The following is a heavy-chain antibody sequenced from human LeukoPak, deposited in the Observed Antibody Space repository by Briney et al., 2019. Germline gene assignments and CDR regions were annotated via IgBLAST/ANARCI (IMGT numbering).Heavy chain of an antibody. V-gene: IGHV3-21*01. CDR2: ISSSSSYI. J-gene: IGHJ6*03. CDR1: GFTFSSYS. Sequence: PGGSLRLSCAASGFTFSSYSMNWVRQAPGKGLEWVSSISSSSSYIYYADSVKGRFTISRDNAKNSLYLQMNSLRAEDTAVYYCAREVGSYLANYYMDVWGKGTTVTISS. D-gene: IGHD1-26*01. CDR3: AREVGSYLANYYMDV.